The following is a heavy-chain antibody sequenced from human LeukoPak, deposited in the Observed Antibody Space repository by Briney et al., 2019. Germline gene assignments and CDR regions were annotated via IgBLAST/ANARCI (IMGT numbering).Heavy chain of an antibody. CDR2: ISSSSSTI. Sequence: GGSLRLSCVASGFTFSSYSRNWVRQAPGKGLEWVSYISSSSSTIYYEASVTGRFTISRDNAKNSLYLQMNSLRDEDTAVYYCARVGYGFDIWGQGTMVTVSS. CDR3: ARVGYGFDI. CDR1: GFTFSSYS. J-gene: IGHJ3*02. V-gene: IGHV3-48*02.